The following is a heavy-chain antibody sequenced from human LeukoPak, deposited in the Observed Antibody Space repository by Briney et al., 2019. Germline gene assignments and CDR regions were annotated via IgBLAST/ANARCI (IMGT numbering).Heavy chain of an antibody. CDR2: ISSGSTYI. CDR1: EFTFNSYS. CDR3: ARDPFYYDAAGSDDY. D-gene: IGHD3-22*01. J-gene: IGHJ4*02. V-gene: IGHV3-21*01. Sequence: GGSLRLSCAASEFTFNSYSFNWIRQPPGGRLEWVSSISSGSTYIYYSDSVKGRFTVSRNNAKNSLFLQMNNLRAEDTAVYYCARDPFYYDAAGSDDYWGQGTLVTVSS.